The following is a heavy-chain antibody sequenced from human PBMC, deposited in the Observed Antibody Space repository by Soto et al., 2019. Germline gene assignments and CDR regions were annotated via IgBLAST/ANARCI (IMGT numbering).Heavy chain of an antibody. CDR1: GGSISSGDYY. CDR2: IYYSGST. J-gene: IGHJ6*02. Sequence: SETLSLTCTVSGGSISSGDYYWSWIRQPPGKGLEWIGYIYYSGSTYYNPSLKSRVTISADTSKNQFSLKLSSVTAADTAVYYCARDQGSSWNYYYYGMDVWGQGTTVTVSS. CDR3: ARDQGSSWNYYYYGMDV. V-gene: IGHV4-30-4*01. D-gene: IGHD6-13*01.